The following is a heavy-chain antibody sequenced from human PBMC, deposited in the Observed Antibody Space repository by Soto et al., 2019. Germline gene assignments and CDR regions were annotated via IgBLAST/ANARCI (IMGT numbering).Heavy chain of an antibody. J-gene: IGHJ6*02. CDR3: AQHGRWLAYYYYAMDV. CDR1: GLSFSDYW. D-gene: IGHD6-19*01. Sequence: EVQLVESGGGLVQPGGSLRLSCVASGLSFSDYWMTWVRQAPGKGLEWVANIKHDGSETYYVDSVKGRFIISRDNAKRSVSLKMNSLGAEDAAVYYCAQHGRWLAYYYYAMDVWGQGTTVTVSS. V-gene: IGHV3-7*03. CDR2: IKHDGSET.